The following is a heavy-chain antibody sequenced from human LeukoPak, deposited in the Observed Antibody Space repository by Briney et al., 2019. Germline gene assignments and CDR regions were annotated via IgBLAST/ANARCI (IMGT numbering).Heavy chain of an antibody. CDR1: GFTFSSYA. D-gene: IGHD1-1*01. CDR3: ASPLFPVQLEQTPFDY. V-gene: IGHV3-30-3*01. J-gene: IGHJ4*02. Sequence: GRSLRLSCAASGFTFSSYALHWVRQAPGKGLEWVAVISYDGSNKYYADSVKGRFTISRDNSKNTLYLQMNSLRAEDTAVYYCASPLFPVQLEQTPFDYWGQGTLVTVSS. CDR2: ISYDGSNK.